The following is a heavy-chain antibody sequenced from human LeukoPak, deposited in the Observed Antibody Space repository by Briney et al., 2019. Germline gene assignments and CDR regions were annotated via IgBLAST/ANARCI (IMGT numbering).Heavy chain of an antibody. V-gene: IGHV3-66*01. CDR1: GFIVSENY. J-gene: IGHJ6*02. D-gene: IGHD6-19*01. Sequence: GGPLRLSCAASGFIVSENYMSWARQAPGKGLEWVSTVYSGGLTFYADPVKGRFTISRDNSKNTLYLQMSSLRAEDTAVYYCVRDRWPGLGDFWGQGTTVTVSS. CDR3: VRDRWPGLGDF. CDR2: VYSGGLT.